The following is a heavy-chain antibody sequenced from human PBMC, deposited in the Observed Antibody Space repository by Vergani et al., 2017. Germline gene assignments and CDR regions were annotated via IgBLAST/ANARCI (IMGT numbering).Heavy chain of an antibody. Sequence: QVQLVQSGAEVKKPGASVTVSCKASGYTFTSYGISWVRQAPGQGLEWMRWNSAYNGNTSYAQKLQGRVTMTTDTSTSPAYMEMRSRRSDDTAVYYCARERPACQYGRGGSCYSGAVDYWGQGTLVTVSS. V-gene: IGHV1-18*01. D-gene: IGHD2-15*01. CDR2: NSAYNGNT. CDR1: GYTFTSYG. J-gene: IGHJ4*02. CDR3: ARERPACQYGRGGSCYSGAVDY.